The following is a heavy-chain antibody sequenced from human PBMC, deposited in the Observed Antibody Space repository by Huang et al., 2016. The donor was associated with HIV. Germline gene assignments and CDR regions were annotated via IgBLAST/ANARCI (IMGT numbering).Heavy chain of an antibody. CDR2: INHSGST. Sequence: QVQLQQWGAGLLKPSETLSLTCAVYVGSFSGYYWSWIPPPPGKGLERIGEINHSGSTNYTPSRKSRVTISVDTSKNQFSLKLSSVTAADTAVYYCARILMYYNSSGYGFDYWGQGTLVTVSS. V-gene: IGHV4-34*01. D-gene: IGHD3-22*01. CDR1: VGSFSGYY. CDR3: ARILMYYNSSGYGFDY. J-gene: IGHJ4*02.